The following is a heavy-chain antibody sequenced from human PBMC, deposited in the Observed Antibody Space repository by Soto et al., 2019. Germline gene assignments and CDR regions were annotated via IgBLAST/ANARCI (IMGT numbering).Heavy chain of an antibody. D-gene: IGHD3-10*01. J-gene: IGHJ4*02. V-gene: IGHV4-61*01. Sequence: SETLSLTCTVSGASLRSGTYYWIWIRQPPGKGLEWIGYISHSGRTNYDPSLKSRLTMSVDTSQNQFSLQLNSVTAADTAVYYCSYGSSFDYWGQGTLVTVSS. CDR1: GASLRSGTYY. CDR2: ISHSGRT. CDR3: SYGSSFDY.